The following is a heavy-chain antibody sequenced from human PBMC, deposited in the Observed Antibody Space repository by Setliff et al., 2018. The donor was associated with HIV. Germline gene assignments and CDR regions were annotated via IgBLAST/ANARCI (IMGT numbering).Heavy chain of an antibody. D-gene: IGHD4-17*01. Sequence: SVKVSCKASGYTFINYAMNWVRQASGQGLEWMGWIIPTFTRANYAQKFQARVIITTDKSTSTAFMELTSLTSEDTAVYYCARSVHSLYGDYATYFDPWGQGTQVTVSS. J-gene: IGHJ5*02. V-gene: IGHV1-69*05. CDR3: ARSVHSLYGDYATYFDP. CDR1: GYTFINYA. CDR2: IIPTFTRA.